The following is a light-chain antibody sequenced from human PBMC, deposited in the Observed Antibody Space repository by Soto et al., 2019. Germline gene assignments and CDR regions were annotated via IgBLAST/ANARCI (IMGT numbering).Light chain of an antibody. CDR2: EVS. V-gene: IGLV2-23*02. CDR1: SSDVGSYNL. CDR3: CSYTGSSTVV. J-gene: IGLJ2*01. Sequence: QSALTQPASVSGSPGQSITISCTGTSSDVGSYNLVSWYQQHPGKAPKVMIYEVSKRPSGVSNRFSGSKSGNTAYLTISGLQAEDEADYYCCSYTGSSTVVFGGGTKLTVL.